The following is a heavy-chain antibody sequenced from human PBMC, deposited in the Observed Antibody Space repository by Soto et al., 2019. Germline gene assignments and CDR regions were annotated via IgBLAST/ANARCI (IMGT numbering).Heavy chain of an antibody. V-gene: IGHV4-39*01. CDR2: RYYSGTS. CDR1: GVSISSSGYY. Sequence: QLQLQESGPGLVKPSETLSLTCTVSGVSISSSGYYWGWVRQPPGRGLQWIGARYYSGTSYYNASLKSRVTISADTSKNQFSLRLSSVTAPDTAFYYCARFRGYPYDLDYWGQGALVNVSP. D-gene: IGHD3-22*01. J-gene: IGHJ4*02. CDR3: ARFRGYPYDLDY.